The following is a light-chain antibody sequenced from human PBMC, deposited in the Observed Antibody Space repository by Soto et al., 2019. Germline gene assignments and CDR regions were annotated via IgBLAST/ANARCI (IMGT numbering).Light chain of an antibody. CDR1: SSDVGGYNY. J-gene: IGLJ1*01. CDR3: SSYTSSSPYV. Sequence: QSALTQPASVSGSPGQSITISCAGTSSDVGGYNYVSWYQPHPGKAPKLMIYEVSNRPSGVSNRFSGSQSGNTASLTISGLQAEDEAEYYCSSYTSSSPYVFGTGTKVTV. V-gene: IGLV2-14*01. CDR2: EVS.